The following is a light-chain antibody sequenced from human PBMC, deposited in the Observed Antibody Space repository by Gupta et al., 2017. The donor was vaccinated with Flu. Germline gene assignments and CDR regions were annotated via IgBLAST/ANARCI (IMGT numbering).Light chain of an antibody. CDR2: DTS. J-gene: IGKJ2*01. CDR1: QSVGSS. CDR3: QHYNDWPPYT. Sequence: EIVMTQSTATLSVSPGERVTLSCRASQSVGSSLAWYQQKPGQAPRLLIYDTSTRVGGVPARFSGSGSGTEFTLAISSLQSEDFAVYYCQHYNDWPPYTFGQGTKLEI. V-gene: IGKV3-15*01.